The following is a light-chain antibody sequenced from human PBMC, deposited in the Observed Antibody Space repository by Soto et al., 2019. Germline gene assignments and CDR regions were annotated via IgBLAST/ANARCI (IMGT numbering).Light chain of an antibody. CDR3: QQYNSYSSWT. Sequence: DIQMTQSPSTLSASVGDRVIITYRASQSISVWLAWYQQKPGKAPNLLIYKASSLESGVPSRFSGSGSGTEFTLTISSLQPDDFATYYCQQYNSYSSWTFGQGTKVDIK. CDR1: QSISVW. J-gene: IGKJ1*01. V-gene: IGKV1-5*03. CDR2: KAS.